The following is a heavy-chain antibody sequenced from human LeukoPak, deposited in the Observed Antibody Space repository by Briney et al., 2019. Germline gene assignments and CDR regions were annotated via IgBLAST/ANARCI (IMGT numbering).Heavy chain of an antibody. CDR1: GGSISSSNW. CDR2: IYHSGST. Sequence: SETLSLTCAVSGGSISSSNWWSWVRQPPGKGLEWIGEIYHSGSTNYNPSLKSRVTISVDTSKNQFSLKLSSVTAADTAVYYCARGSPLLYYYYYMDVWGKGTTVTVSS. D-gene: IGHD2-15*01. J-gene: IGHJ6*03. V-gene: IGHV4-4*02. CDR3: ARGSPLLYYYYYMDV.